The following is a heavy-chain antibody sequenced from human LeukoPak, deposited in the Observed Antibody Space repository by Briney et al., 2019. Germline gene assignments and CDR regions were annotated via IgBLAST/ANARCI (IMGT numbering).Heavy chain of an antibody. D-gene: IGHD7-27*01. CDR2: SKSRGDGGTT. Sequence: GGSLRLSCAASGFPFSNAWMSWVRQAPGKGLEWVSRSKSRGDGGTTDYAAPVKGRFTLSRDDSKNTLYLQMHSLKTEDTAVYYCTAGDLDAFDVWGQGTMVLVSS. CDR1: GFPFSNAW. J-gene: IGHJ3*01. V-gene: IGHV3-15*01. CDR3: TAGDLDAFDV.